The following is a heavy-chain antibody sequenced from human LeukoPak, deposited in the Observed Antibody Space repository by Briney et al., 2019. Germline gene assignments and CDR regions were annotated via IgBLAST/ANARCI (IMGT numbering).Heavy chain of an antibody. V-gene: IGHV4-4*07. CDR2: IYTSGST. Sequence: TSETLSLTCTVSGGSISSYYWSWIRQPAGKGLEWIGRIYTSGSTNYNPSLKSRVTISVDKSKNQFSLKLSSVTAADTAVYYCARGVAAAGTGGDYFDYWGQGTLVTVSS. D-gene: IGHD6-13*01. J-gene: IGHJ4*02. CDR1: GGSISSYY. CDR3: ARGVAAAGTGGDYFDY.